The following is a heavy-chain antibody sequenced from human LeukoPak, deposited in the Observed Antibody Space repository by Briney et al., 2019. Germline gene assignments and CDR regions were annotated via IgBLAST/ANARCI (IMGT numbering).Heavy chain of an antibody. Sequence: GGSLRLSCAASGFTFSSYEMNWVRQPPGEGLEWISYVSRSGNVIYYADSVKGRFTISRDNAKNSLFLQMNSLRAEDTAVYYCATITSYGGRDRGFDYWGQGILVTVSS. CDR1: GFTFSSYE. D-gene: IGHD1-26*01. J-gene: IGHJ4*02. CDR2: VSRSGNVI. CDR3: ATITSYGGRDRGFDY. V-gene: IGHV3-48*03.